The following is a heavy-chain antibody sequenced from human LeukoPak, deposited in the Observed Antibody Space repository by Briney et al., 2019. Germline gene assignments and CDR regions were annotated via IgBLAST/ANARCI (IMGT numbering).Heavy chain of an antibody. CDR2: IYTSGST. Sequence: SETLSLTCTVSGGSISSYYWSWIRQPAGKRLEWIGRIYTSGSTNYNPSLKSRVTMSVDTSKNQFSLKLSSVTAADTAVYYCARGEYQLLRAAFDIWGQGTMVTVSS. CDR3: ARGEYQLLRAAFDI. J-gene: IGHJ3*02. D-gene: IGHD2-2*01. CDR1: GGSISSYY. V-gene: IGHV4-4*07.